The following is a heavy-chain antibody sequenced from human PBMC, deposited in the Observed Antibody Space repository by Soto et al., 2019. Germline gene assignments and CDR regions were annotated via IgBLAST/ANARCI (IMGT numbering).Heavy chain of an antibody. V-gene: IGHV4-30-4*01. CDR2: IYYSGST. CDR3: ARAPGDYGRWFDP. CDR1: GGSISSGDYY. J-gene: IGHJ5*02. Sequence: PSETLSLTCTVSGGSISSGDYYWSWIRQPPEKGLEWIGYIYYSGSTYYNPSLKSRVTISVDTSKNQFSLKLSSVTAADTAVYYCARAPGDYGRWFDPWGHGTLVTVSS. D-gene: IGHD4-17*01.